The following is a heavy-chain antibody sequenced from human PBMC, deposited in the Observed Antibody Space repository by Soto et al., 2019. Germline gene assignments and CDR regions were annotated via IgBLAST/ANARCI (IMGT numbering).Heavy chain of an antibody. V-gene: IGHV4-31*11. Sequence: PSETLSLTCAVSGGSISSGGYYWSWIRQHPGKGLEWIGYIYYSGSTYYNPSLKSRVTISVDTSKNQFSLKLSSVPAADTAVYYCARVGVVPADIVDYWGQGTLVTVSS. CDR3: ARVGVVPADIVDY. CDR1: GGSISSGGYY. J-gene: IGHJ4*02. CDR2: IYYSGST. D-gene: IGHD2-2*01.